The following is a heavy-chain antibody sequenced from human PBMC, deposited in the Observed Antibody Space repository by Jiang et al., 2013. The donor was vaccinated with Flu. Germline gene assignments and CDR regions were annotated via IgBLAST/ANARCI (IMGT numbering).Heavy chain of an antibody. CDR2: INAGNGNT. CDR1: GYTFTSYA. J-gene: IGHJ4*02. Sequence: GAEVKKPGASVKVSCKASGYTFTSYAMHWVRQAPGQRLEWMGWINAGNGNTKYSQKFQGRVTITRDTSASTAYMELSSLRSEDTAVYYCAREKITVTTLWYWGQGTLVTVSS. D-gene: IGHD4-17*01. V-gene: IGHV1-3*01. CDR3: AREKITVTTLWY.